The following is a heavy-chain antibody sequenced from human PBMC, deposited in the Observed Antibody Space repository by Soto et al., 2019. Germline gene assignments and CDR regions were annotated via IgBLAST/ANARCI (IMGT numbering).Heavy chain of an antibody. Sequence: GGSLRLSCAASGFTFRNYAMSWVRQAPGKGLEWVSDISASGGSPYYADSVKGRFTISRDNSKNTVYLQMNSLRVDDTAVYYCAKVPDLSDYWGQGTLVTVSS. CDR3: AKVPDLSDY. CDR2: ISASGGSP. V-gene: IGHV3-23*01. D-gene: IGHD2-21*01. J-gene: IGHJ4*02. CDR1: GFTFRNYA.